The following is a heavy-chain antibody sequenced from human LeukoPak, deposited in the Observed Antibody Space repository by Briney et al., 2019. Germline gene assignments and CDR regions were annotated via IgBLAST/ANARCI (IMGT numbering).Heavy chain of an antibody. J-gene: IGHJ4*02. Sequence: GGSLRLSCAASGFTFSSYGMHWVRQALGKGLEWVAVISYDGSNKYYADSVKGRFTISRDNSKNTLYLQMNSLRAEDTAVYYCAKDLENYFDYWGQGTLVTVSS. CDR2: ISYDGSNK. CDR1: GFTFSSYG. V-gene: IGHV3-30*18. D-gene: IGHD5-24*01. CDR3: AKDLENYFDY.